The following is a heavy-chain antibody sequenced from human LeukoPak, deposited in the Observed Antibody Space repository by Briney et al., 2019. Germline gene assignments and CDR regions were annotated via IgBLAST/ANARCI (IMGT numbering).Heavy chain of an antibody. D-gene: IGHD3-3*01. J-gene: IGHJ3*02. CDR2: TRYDGSYK. CDR3: AKGRVARGFNDPFDI. Sequence: GGSLRLSCAASGFTFNFFGMHWVRQAPGKGLEWVAFTRYDGSYKRYIDSVNGRFTISRDNSKNKLYLQMNSLRVEDTAVYSCAKGRVARGFNDPFDIWGQGTMVTVSS. CDR1: GFTFNFFG. V-gene: IGHV3-30*02.